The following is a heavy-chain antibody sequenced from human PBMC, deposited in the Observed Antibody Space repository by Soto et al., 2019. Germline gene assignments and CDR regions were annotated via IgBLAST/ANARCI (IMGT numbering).Heavy chain of an antibody. CDR1: GFTFISYA. Sequence: GWSLRLSCASSGFTFISYAMHWVRQAPGKGLEWVAVISYDGSNKYYADSVKGRFTISRDNSKNTLYLQMNSLRAEDTAVYYCARGDRARGVKSWFDPWGQGTLVTASS. J-gene: IGHJ5*02. V-gene: IGHV3-30-3*01. D-gene: IGHD3-10*01. CDR2: ISYDGSNK. CDR3: ARGDRARGVKSWFDP.